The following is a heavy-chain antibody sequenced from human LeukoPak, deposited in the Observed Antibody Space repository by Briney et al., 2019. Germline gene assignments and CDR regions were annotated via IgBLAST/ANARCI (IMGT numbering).Heavy chain of an antibody. CDR3: ARVGDYGENGGAFDI. D-gene: IGHD4-17*01. J-gene: IGHJ3*02. V-gene: IGHV4-39*07. CDR1: GGSISSSSYY. CDR2: IYYSGST. Sequence: SETLSLTCTVSGGSISSSSYYWGWIRQPPGKGLEWIGSIYYSGSTYYNPSLKSRVTISVDTSKNQFSLKLSSVTAADTAVYYCARVGDYGENGGAFDIWGQGTMVTVSS.